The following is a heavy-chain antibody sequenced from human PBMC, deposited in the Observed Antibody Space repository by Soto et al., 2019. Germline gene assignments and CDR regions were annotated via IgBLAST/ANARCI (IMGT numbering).Heavy chain of an antibody. Sequence: PGGSLRLSCAASGFTFSSYSMNWVRQAPGKGLEWVSSISSSSSYIYYADSVKGRFTISRDNSKNTLYLQMNSLIAEDTAVYYCAKDRPLSDIVVVPADYDYWGQGTLVTVSS. V-gene: IGHV3-21*04. CDR2: ISSSSSYI. J-gene: IGHJ4*02. CDR1: GFTFSSYS. D-gene: IGHD2-2*01. CDR3: AKDRPLSDIVVVPADYDY.